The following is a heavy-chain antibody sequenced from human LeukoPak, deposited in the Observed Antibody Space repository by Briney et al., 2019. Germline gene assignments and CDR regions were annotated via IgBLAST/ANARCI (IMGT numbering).Heavy chain of an antibody. V-gene: IGHV3-23*01. CDR1: GFTFSSYA. Sequence: GGSLRLSCTASGFTFSSYAMYWVRQAPGKGLEWVPGIFGSGGSAHYADSVKGRFTISRDNSQNTVYLQMNSLRAEDTAVYYCGKTTTGYSSGRNPAWPVDYWGQGTLITVSS. J-gene: IGHJ4*02. CDR2: IFGSGGSA. CDR3: GKTTTGYSSGRNPAWPVDY. D-gene: IGHD6-19*01.